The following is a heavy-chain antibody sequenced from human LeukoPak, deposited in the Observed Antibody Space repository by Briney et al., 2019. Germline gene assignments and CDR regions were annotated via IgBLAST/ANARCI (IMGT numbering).Heavy chain of an antibody. J-gene: IGHJ4*02. V-gene: IGHV3-30*04. D-gene: IGHD6-19*01. CDR3: ASFEEYSSGWYPLDY. CDR2: ITYDGRNK. Sequence: GGSLRLSCAASGFTFSNYAIHWVRQAPGKGLEWVAVITYDGRNKYYADSVKGRFTISRDNSKSTLYLQINSLRAEDTAVYYCASFEEYSSGWYPLDYWGQGTLVTVSS. CDR1: GFTFSNYA.